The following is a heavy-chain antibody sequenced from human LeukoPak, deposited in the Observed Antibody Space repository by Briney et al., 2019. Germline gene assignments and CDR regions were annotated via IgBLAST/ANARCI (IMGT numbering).Heavy chain of an antibody. CDR2: ISGSGGST. V-gene: IGHV3-23*01. CDR1: GFTFSSYA. Sequence: GGSLRLSCAASGFTFSSYAMSWVRQAPGKGLEWVSAISGSGGSTYYADSVKGRFTISRDNSKNTLYLQMNSLRAEDTAVYYCAKDGEVASGWYIRGFDYWGQGTLVTVSS. J-gene: IGHJ4*02. D-gene: IGHD6-19*01. CDR3: AKDGEVASGWYIRGFDY.